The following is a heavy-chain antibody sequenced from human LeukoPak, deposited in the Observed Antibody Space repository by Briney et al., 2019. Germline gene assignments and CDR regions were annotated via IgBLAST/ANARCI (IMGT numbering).Heavy chain of an antibody. D-gene: IGHD5-12*01. CDR2: IKQDGSEK. CDR1: GFTFSSYW. V-gene: IGHV3-7*01. Sequence: GGSLRLSCAASGFTFSSYWMSWVRQAPGKGLEWVANIKQDGSEKYYVDSVKGRFTISRDNAKNSPYLQMNSLRAEDTAVYYCARDPTQWLRYGYFDYWGQGILVTVSS. CDR3: ARDPTQWLRYGYFDY. J-gene: IGHJ4*02.